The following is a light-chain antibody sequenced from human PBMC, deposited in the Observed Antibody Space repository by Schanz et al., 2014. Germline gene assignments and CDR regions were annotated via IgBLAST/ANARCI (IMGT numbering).Light chain of an antibody. CDR1: QSVSSD. V-gene: IGKV3D-15*01. CDR3: QQYGDSAGIT. J-gene: IGKJ5*01. CDR2: GAS. Sequence: EIVMTQSPATLSVSPGERATLSCRASQSVSSDLAWYQQKPGQAPRLLIYGASTRATGIPARFSGSGSGTDFTLTIDRLEPEDFALYYCQQYGDSAGITFGQGTRLEIK.